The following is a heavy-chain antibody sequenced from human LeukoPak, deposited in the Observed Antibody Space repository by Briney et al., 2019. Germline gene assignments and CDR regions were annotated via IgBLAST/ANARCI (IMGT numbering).Heavy chain of an antibody. J-gene: IGHJ4*02. CDR1: GFTFSSYG. D-gene: IGHD1-26*01. CDR2: ISYDGSNK. V-gene: IGHV3-30*18. Sequence: PGGSLRLSCAASGFTFSSYGMHWVRQAPGKGLEWVAVISYDGSNKYYADSVKGRFTISRDNSKNTLYLQMNSLRAEDTAVYYCAKTGSYSSSGSDYWGQGTLVTVSS. CDR3: AKTGSYSSSGSDY.